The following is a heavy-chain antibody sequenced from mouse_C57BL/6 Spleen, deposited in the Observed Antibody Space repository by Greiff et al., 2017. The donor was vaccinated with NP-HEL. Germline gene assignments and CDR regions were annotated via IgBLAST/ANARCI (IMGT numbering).Heavy chain of an antibody. CDR2: IYPGDGDT. CDR1: GYAFSSYW. D-gene: IGHD3-1*01. Sequence: LLESGAELVKPGASVKISCKASGYAFSSYWMNWVKQRPGKGLEWIGQIYPGDGDTNYNGKFKGKATLTADKSSSTAYMQLSSLTSEDSAVYFCARSGDHPSFDVWGTGTTVTVSS. CDR3: ARSGDHPSFDV. V-gene: IGHV1-80*01. J-gene: IGHJ1*03.